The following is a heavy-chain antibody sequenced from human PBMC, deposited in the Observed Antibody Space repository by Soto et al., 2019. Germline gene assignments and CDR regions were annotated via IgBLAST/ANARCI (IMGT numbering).Heavy chain of an antibody. Sequence: GSLRLASLVSCLTFSIHWLHWVRQLPGQSPFWGSRMSDEGATTNYADSVRGRFTISRDNSKNTLYLQMNNLKPDDTANYYSTGGPRVDSSGTAAHWGQGTPVTVSS. J-gene: IGHJ4*02. CDR3: TGGPRVDSSGTAAH. V-gene: IGHV3-74*01. CDR2: MSDEGATT. CDR1: CLTFSIHW. D-gene: IGHD1-26*01.